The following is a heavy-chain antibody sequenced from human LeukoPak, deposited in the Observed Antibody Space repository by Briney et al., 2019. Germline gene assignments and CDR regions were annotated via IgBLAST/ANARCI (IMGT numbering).Heavy chain of an antibody. CDR3: AKKAYCSSTSCFDY. CDR1: GFTFGDYA. Sequence: GGSLRLSCTASGFTFGDYAMSWVRQAPGKGLEWVGFIRSKAYGGTTEYAASVKGRFTISRDDSKSIAYLQMNSLKTEDTAVYYCAKKAYCSSTSCFDYWGQGTLVTVSS. J-gene: IGHJ4*02. V-gene: IGHV3-49*04. CDR2: IRSKAYGGTT. D-gene: IGHD2-2*01.